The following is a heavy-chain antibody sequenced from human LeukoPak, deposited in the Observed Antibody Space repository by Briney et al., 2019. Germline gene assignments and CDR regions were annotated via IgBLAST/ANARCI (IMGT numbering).Heavy chain of an antibody. Sequence: ASVKVSCKASGYTFTSYDINWVRQATGQGLEWMGWMNPNSGNTGYAQKFQGRVTITRNTSISTAYMELSSLRSEDTAVYYCARGRGAARLLRGWFDPWGQGTLVTVSS. D-gene: IGHD6-6*01. CDR1: GYTFTSYD. V-gene: IGHV1-8*03. J-gene: IGHJ5*02. CDR2: MNPNSGNT. CDR3: ARGRGAARLLRGWFDP.